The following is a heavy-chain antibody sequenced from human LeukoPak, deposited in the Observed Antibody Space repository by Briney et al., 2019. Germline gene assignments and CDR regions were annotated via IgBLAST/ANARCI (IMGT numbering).Heavy chain of an antibody. V-gene: IGHV3-20*04. CDR2: IIWNGGST. Sequence: GRSLRLSCAAPGFTFDDYGMSWVRHAPGKGLEWVSGIIWNGGSTDYADSVKGRLTISRDNAKKFLYLQMNSLRAEDTALYYCARGGYYYDSSGFLYYFDYWGQGTLVTVSS. CDR1: GFTFDDYG. CDR3: ARGGYYYDSSGFLYYFDY. D-gene: IGHD3-22*01. J-gene: IGHJ4*02.